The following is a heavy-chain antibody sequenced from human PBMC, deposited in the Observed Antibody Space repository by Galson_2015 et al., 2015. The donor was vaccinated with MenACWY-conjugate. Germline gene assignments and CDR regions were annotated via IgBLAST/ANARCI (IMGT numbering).Heavy chain of an antibody. D-gene: IGHD3-10*01. J-gene: IGHJ5*02. CDR3: ARDYGSGTYYMGWFDP. Sequence: SLRLCCAASRISFRTYNMNWVRQAPGKGLEWVSYISSTSTTIYYADSVQGRFTISRDNAKNSLYLQMNSLRDEDTAVYYCARDYGSGTYYMGWFDPWGQGTLVTVSS. CDR1: RISFRTYN. CDR2: ISSTSTTI. V-gene: IGHV3-48*02.